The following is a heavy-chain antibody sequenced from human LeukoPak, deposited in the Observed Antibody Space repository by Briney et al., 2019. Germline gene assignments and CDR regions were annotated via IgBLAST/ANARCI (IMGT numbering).Heavy chain of an antibody. CDR3: ARSPNDFWSGHYYYYYMDV. CDR2: INWNGGST. Sequence: GGSLRLSCAASGFTFDDYGMSWVRQAPGKGLEWVSGINWNGGSTGYADSVKGRFTISRDNAKNSLYLQMNSLRAEDTALYYCARSPNDFWSGHYYYYYMDVWGKGTTVTVSS. CDR1: GFTFDDYG. D-gene: IGHD3-3*01. J-gene: IGHJ6*03. V-gene: IGHV3-20*04.